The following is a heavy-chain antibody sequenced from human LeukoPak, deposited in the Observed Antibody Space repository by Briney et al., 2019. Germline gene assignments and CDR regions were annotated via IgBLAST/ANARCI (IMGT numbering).Heavy chain of an antibody. CDR2: IYTSGST. J-gene: IGHJ3*02. V-gene: IGHV4-4*07. CDR1: GGSISSYY. CDR3: ARVVITAMGPNGAFDI. D-gene: IGHD5-18*01. Sequence: PSETLSLTCTVSGGSISSYYWSWIRQPAGKGLEWIGRIYTSGSTNYNPSLKSRVTMSVDTSKNQFSLKLSSVTAADTAVYYCARVVITAMGPNGAFDIWGQGTMVTVSS.